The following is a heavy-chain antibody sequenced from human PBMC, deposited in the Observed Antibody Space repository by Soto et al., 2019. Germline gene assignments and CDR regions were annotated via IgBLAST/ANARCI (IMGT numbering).Heavy chain of an antibody. V-gene: IGHV4-30-4*01. CDR2: IFHTVTS. J-gene: IGHJ3*01. Sequence: QVQLQESGPGLAKPSQTLSLTCTVSGASLSSGNYYWTWIRQVPGKDLEWMGHIFHTVTSFSTPALTSRLSMSIDTSENQSPLTLSSVTAADPAVYYCARCLGYDANGYFLAAFNLWRQATMVSVSA. D-gene: IGHD3-22*01. CDR3: ARCLGYDANGYFLAAFNL. CDR1: GASLSSGNYY.